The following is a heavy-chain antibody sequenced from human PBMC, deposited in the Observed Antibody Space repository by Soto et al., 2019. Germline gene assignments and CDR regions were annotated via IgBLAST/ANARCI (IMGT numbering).Heavy chain of an antibody. Sequence: ASVKVSCKASGYTFTSYAMNWVRQAPGQRLEWMGWINAGNGNTKYSQKFQGRVTITRDTSASTAYMELSSLRSEDTAVYYCARGLNVYYFDYWGQGTLVTVSS. V-gene: IGHV1-3*01. D-gene: IGHD3-16*01. CDR2: INAGNGNT. CDR3: ARGLNVYYFDY. CDR1: GYTFTSYA. J-gene: IGHJ4*02.